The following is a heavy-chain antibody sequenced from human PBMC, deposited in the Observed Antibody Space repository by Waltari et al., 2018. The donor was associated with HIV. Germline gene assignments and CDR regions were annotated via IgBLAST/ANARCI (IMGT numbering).Heavy chain of an antibody. J-gene: IGHJ5*02. V-gene: IGHV1-24*01. CDR2: VDPEQGKT. CDR3: TTEGLYCSGGTCYSRFDP. Sequence: QVPLVQSGAEVKKPGASVKVSCKVSGYTLRELSMHWVRQATGKGLEWMGGVDPEQGKTIYAQNFQRRVTMTENAATDTAYMELRSLRSEDTAVYYCTTEGLYCSGGTCYSRFDPWGQVTLVTVSS. CDR1: GYTLRELS. D-gene: IGHD2-15*01.